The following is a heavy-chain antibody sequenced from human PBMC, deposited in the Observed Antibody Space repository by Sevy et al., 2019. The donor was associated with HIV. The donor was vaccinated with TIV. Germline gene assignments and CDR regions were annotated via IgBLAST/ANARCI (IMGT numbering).Heavy chain of an antibody. V-gene: IGHV4-30-4*01. CDR3: ARRPEGSSWYYYYDGMDV. D-gene: IGHD6-13*01. J-gene: IGHJ6*02. CDR1: GGSISSGDYY. CDR2: IYYSGST. Sequence: SETLSLTCTVSGGSISSGDYYWSWIRQPPGKGLEGIGYIYYSGSTYYNPSLKSRVTISVDTSKNQFSLKLSSVTAADTAVYYCARRPEGSSWYYYYDGMDVWGQGTTVTVSS.